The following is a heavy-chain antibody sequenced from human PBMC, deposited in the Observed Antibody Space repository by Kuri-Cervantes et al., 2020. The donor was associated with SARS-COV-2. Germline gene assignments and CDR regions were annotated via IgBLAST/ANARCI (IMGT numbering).Heavy chain of an antibody. CDR3: ARARMAGPFDY. D-gene: IGHD5-24*01. Sequence: GESLKISCAASGFTFSSYAMSWVRQAPGKGLEWVANIKQDGSEKYYVDSVKGRFTISRDNAKNSLYLQMNSLRAEDTAVYYCARARMAGPFDYWGQGILVTVSS. CDR2: IKQDGSEK. V-gene: IGHV3-7*01. J-gene: IGHJ4*02. CDR1: GFTFSSYA.